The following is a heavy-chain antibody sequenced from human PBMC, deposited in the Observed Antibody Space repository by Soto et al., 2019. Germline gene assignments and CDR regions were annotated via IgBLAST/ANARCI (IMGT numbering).Heavy chain of an antibody. CDR3: ARQKVRGVMTYYYYMDV. Sequence: GESLKISCKGSGYSFTSYWIGWVRQMPGKGLEWMGIIYPGDSDTRYSPSFQGQVTISADKSISTAYLQWSSLKASDTAMYYWARQKVRGVMTYYYYMDVWGKGTTVTVSS. D-gene: IGHD3-10*01. CDR1: GYSFTSYW. CDR2: IYPGDSDT. J-gene: IGHJ6*03. V-gene: IGHV5-51*01.